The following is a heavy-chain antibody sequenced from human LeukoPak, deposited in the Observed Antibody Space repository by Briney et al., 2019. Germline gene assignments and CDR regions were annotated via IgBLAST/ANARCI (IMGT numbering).Heavy chain of an antibody. CDR1: GFTVSAIY. D-gene: IGHD3-22*01. J-gene: IGHJ3*02. Sequence: PGGSLRLSCAASGFTVSAIYMSWVRQAPGKGLEWVSVMYSGGSTYYADSVKGRFTISRDNSKNTLYLQMNSLRAEDTAVYYCARGRYDSGGYYIYDAFDMWGQGTMVTVSS. V-gene: IGHV3-53*01. CDR2: MYSGGST. CDR3: ARGRYDSGGYYIYDAFDM.